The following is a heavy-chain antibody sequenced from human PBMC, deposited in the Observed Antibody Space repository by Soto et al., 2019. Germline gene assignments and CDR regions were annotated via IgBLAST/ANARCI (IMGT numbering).Heavy chain of an antibody. CDR3: ARAGQQGKGLDYYYGMDV. Sequence: EASVKVSCKASGYTFTSYYMHWVRQAPGQGLEWMGIINPSGGSTSYAQKFQGRVTMTRDTSTSTVYMELSSLRSEDTAVYYCARAGQQGKGLDYYYGMDVWGRGTTVTVSS. V-gene: IGHV1-46*03. D-gene: IGHD6-13*01. CDR2: INPSGGST. CDR1: GYTFTSYY. J-gene: IGHJ6*02.